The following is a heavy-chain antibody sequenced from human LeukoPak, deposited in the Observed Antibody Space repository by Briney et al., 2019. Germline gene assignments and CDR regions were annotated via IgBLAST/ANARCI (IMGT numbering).Heavy chain of an antibody. CDR3: ARDLYTNYDSPVDYFDY. J-gene: IGHJ4*02. D-gene: IGHD3-22*01. V-gene: IGHV1-46*03. CDR2: INPSGGST. Sequence: ASVKVFCKASGYTFTSYYMHWVRQAPGQGLEWMGIINPSGGSTSYAQKFQGRVTMTRDTSTSTVYMELSSLRSEDTAVYYCARDLYTNYDSPVDYFDYWGQGTLVTVSS. CDR1: GYTFTSYY.